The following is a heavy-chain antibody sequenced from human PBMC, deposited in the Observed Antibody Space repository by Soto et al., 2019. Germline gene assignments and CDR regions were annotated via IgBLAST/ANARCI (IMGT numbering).Heavy chain of an antibody. V-gene: IGHV4-59*01. J-gene: IGHJ4*02. D-gene: IGHD2-21*02. CDR3: ARAYCGGDCYFNYFDY. Sequence: SETLSLTCTVSGGSISSYYWSWIRQPPGKGLEWIGYIYYSGSTNYNPSLKSRVTISVDTSKNQFSLKLSSVTAADTAVYYCARAYCGGDCYFNYFDYWGQGTLVTVSS. CDR1: GGSISSYY. CDR2: IYYSGST.